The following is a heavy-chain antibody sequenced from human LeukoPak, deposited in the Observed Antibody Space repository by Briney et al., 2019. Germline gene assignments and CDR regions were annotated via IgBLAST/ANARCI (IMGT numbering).Heavy chain of an antibody. J-gene: IGHJ4*02. CDR1: GFSFSTYW. Sequence: GGSLRLSCAASGFSFSTYWMHWVRQAPGKGLVWVSRTNEGGSSTSYADSVQGRFTISRDNAKNTLYLQMNSLRAEDSAVYYCAKHRMARRVIMDYYFDDWGQGTLVTVSS. CDR3: AKHRMARRVIMDYYFDD. D-gene: IGHD3-10*01. CDR2: TNEGGSST. V-gene: IGHV3-74*01.